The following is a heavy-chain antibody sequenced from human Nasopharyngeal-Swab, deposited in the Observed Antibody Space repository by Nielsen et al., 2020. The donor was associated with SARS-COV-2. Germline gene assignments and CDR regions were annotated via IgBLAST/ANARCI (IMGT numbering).Heavy chain of an antibody. CDR3: ARGVYYMSYFHTPPSDH. CDR1: GFTFDDYG. D-gene: IGHD3-10*01. CDR2: ISWDGANT. J-gene: IGHJ4*02. Sequence: GESLKISCVASGFTFDDYGMHWVRLVPGKGLEWVSLISWDGANTYYVDSVKGRFTISRDNSENSLYPQMNSLRTEDTALYYCARGVYYMSYFHTPPSDHWGQGTPVTVSS. V-gene: IGHV3-43*01.